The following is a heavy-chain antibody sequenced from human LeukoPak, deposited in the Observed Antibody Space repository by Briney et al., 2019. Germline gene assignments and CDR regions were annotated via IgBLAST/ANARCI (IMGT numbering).Heavy chain of an antibody. CDR1: GGSISSSSYY. CDR2: IKDDGSDK. CDR3: AKGAILTGYYTPGDY. Sequence: PSETLSLTCTVSGGSISSSSYYWGWIRQAPGKGLEWVASIKDDGSDKYYVDSVKGRFSISKDNAKNSVYLQMNSLRVEDTAVYYCAKGAILTGYYTPGDYWGQGTLVTVSS. D-gene: IGHD3-9*01. V-gene: IGHV3-7*01. J-gene: IGHJ4*02.